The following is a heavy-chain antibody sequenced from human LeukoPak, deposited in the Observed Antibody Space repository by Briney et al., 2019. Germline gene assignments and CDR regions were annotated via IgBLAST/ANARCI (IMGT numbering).Heavy chain of an antibody. CDR2: ISYDGSNK. J-gene: IGHJ3*02. D-gene: IGHD3-22*01. Sequence: GGSLRLSCAASGFTFSSYAMHWVRQAPGKGLEWVAVISYDGSNKYYADSVKGRFTISRDNSKNTLYLQMNSLRAEDTAVYYCAREVHYYDSSGYYSSAFDIWGQGTMVTVSS. CDR1: GFTFSSYA. CDR3: AREVHYYDSSGYYSSAFDI. V-gene: IGHV3-30*04.